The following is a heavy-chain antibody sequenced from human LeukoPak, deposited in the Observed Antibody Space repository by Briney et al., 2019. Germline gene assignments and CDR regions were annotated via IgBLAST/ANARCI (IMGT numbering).Heavy chain of an antibody. CDR2: IYYSGST. V-gene: IGHV4-59*01. D-gene: IGHD3-22*01. J-gene: IGHJ4*02. Sequence: SETLSLTCTVSGGSISSYYWSWIRQPPGKGLECIGYIYYSGSTNYNPSLKSRVTISVDTSKNQFSLKLSSVTAADTSVYYCAGRTYFYDSSGYYFDYWGQGTLVTVSS. CDR3: AGRTYFYDSSGYYFDY. CDR1: GGSISSYY.